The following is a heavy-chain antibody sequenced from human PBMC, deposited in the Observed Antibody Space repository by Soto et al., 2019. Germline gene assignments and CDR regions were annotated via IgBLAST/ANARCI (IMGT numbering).Heavy chain of an antibody. J-gene: IGHJ5*02. CDR2: INPNSGGT. CDR3: ARSIAAAGQPFDP. CDR1: GYTFTGYY. V-gene: IGHV1-2*04. Sequence: ASLKVSCKASGYTFTGYYMHWVRQAPGQGLEWMGWINPNSGGTNYAQKFQGWVTMTRDTSISTAYMEPSRLRSDDTAVYYCARSIAAAGQPFDPWGQGTLVTVSS. D-gene: IGHD6-13*01.